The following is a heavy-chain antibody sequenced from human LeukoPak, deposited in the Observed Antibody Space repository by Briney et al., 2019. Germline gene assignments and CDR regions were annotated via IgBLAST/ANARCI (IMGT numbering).Heavy chain of an antibody. CDR2: IIPIFGTA. J-gene: IGHJ4*02. V-gene: IGHV1-69*05. CDR1: GYTFSDYY. CDR3: ARSLSLTSPYFDY. Sequence: GASVKVSCKASGYTFSDYYMHWVRQAPGQGLEWMGGIIPIFGTANYAQKFQGRVTITTDESTSTAYMELSSLRSEDTAVYYCARSLSLTSPYFDYWGQGTLVTVSS. D-gene: IGHD4/OR15-4a*01.